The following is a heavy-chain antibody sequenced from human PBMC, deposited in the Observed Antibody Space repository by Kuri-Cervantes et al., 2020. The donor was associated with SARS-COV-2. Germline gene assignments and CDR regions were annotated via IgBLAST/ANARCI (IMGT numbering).Heavy chain of an antibody. CDR1: GFNFSRTD. J-gene: IGHJ4*02. D-gene: IGHD2-21*01. CDR3: VRGRVGVQDF. V-gene: IGHV3-30*03. CDR2: ISHDGKNK. Sequence: GESLKISCAASGFNFSRTDMHWVRQAPGKGLEWVAVISHDGKNKKCIASGKGRFTISRDNSKNTLYLQMNNMRREDTAVYFCVRGRVGVQDFWGQGTLVTVSS.